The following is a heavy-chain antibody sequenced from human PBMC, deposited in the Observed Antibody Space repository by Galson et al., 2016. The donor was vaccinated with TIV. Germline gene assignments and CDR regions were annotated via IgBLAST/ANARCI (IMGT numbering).Heavy chain of an antibody. CDR2: INPDSGGT. CDR1: GYIFTAYY. J-gene: IGHJ5*02. V-gene: IGHV1-2*02. Sequence: SVKVSCKASGYIFTAYYMHWVRQAPGQGLEWLGWINPDSGGTHYARKFQGRVTMTRDTSINTAYMEVSRLRSDDTAVYYCARGSGYHYLGWFDPWGQGTLVTVSS. CDR3: ARGSGYHYLGWFDP. D-gene: IGHD3-22*01.